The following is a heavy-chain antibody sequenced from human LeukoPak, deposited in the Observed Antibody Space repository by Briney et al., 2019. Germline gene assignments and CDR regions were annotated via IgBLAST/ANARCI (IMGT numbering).Heavy chain of an antibody. J-gene: IGHJ4*02. D-gene: IGHD6-19*01. CDR2: TSGSGGST. CDR3: ARDSSGWYYFDY. Sequence: GGSLRLSCAASGFTFSSYVMSWVRQAPGKGLEWVSATSGSGGSTYYADSVKGRFTISRDNSKNTLYLQMNSLRADDTAVYYCARDSSGWYYFDYWGQGALVTVSS. V-gene: IGHV3-23*01. CDR1: GFTFSSYV.